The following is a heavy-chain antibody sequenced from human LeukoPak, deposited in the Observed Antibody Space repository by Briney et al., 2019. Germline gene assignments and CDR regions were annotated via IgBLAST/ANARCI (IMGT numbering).Heavy chain of an antibody. CDR1: GGTFSTYT. CDR3: ARVVRGYSYGSDGLYYYYMDV. Sequence: GASVKVSCKASGGTFSTYTISWVRQAPGQGLEWMGGITPMFGAPKYAQKFQGRVTITADESTSTAYMELSSLRSEDTAVYYCARVVRGYSYGSDGLYYYYMDVWGKGTTVTISS. J-gene: IGHJ6*03. CDR2: ITPMFGAP. D-gene: IGHD5-18*01. V-gene: IGHV1-69*13.